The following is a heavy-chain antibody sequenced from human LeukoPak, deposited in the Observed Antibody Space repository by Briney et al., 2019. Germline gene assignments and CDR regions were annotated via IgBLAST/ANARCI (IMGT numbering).Heavy chain of an antibody. CDR2: ISGSGGST. J-gene: IGHJ5*02. Sequence: GGSLRLSCAASGFTFSSYGMSWVRQAPGKGLEWVSAISGSGGSTYYADSVNGRFTISRDNSKNTLYLQMNSLRAEDTAVYYCAKMRYYGSGTTGNWFDPWGQGTLVTVSS. CDR3: AKMRYYGSGTTGNWFDP. D-gene: IGHD3-10*01. CDR1: GFTFSSYG. V-gene: IGHV3-23*01.